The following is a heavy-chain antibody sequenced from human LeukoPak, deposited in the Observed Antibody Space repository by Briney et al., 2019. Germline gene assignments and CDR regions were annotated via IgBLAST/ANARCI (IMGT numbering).Heavy chain of an antibody. V-gene: IGHV3-30*18. CDR2: ISYDGSNK. Sequence: GGSLRLSCAASGFTFSSYGMHWVRQAPGKGLEWVAVISYDGSNKYYADSVKGRFTISRDNSKNTMYLQMNSLRAEDTAVYYCAKDGGPDYSSYGYYYGMDVWGQGTTVTVSS. J-gene: IGHJ6*02. CDR1: GFTFSSYG. D-gene: IGHD4-11*01. CDR3: AKDGGPDYSSYGYYYGMDV.